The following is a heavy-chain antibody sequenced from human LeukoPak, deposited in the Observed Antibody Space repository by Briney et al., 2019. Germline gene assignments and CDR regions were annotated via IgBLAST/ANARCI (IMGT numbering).Heavy chain of an antibody. D-gene: IGHD5-24*01. CDR3: ARDINGYSD. V-gene: IGHV3-7*01. CDR2: IKQDGSEK. Sequence: GGSLRLSCAASGFTFSNYWMSWVRQAPGKGLEWVANIKQDGSEKYYVDSVKGRFTISRDSAKNSLYLQMTSLTAEDTAVYYCARDINGYSDWGQGTLVTVSS. J-gene: IGHJ4*02. CDR1: GFTFSNYW.